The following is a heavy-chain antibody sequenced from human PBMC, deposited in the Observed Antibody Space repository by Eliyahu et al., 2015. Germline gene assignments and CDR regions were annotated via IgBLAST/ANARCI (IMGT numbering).Heavy chain of an antibody. CDR3: AKDRYRSGENWFDP. Sequence: EVQLVESGGVVVQPGGSLXLSCAAXGXPFVVXAMHWXRQAPGKGLEWVSLISWDGGSTYYADSVKGRFTISRDNSKNSLYLQMNSLRAEDTALYYCAKDRYRSGENWFDPWGQGTLVTVSS. V-gene: IGHV3-43D*04. J-gene: IGHJ5*02. D-gene: IGHD1-1*01. CDR2: ISWDGGST. CDR1: GXPFVVXA.